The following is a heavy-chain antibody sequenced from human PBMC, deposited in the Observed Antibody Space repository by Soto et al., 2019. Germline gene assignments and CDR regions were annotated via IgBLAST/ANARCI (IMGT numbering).Heavy chain of an antibody. CDR2: VIPLIGTS. CDR1: GGTFSTYA. Sequence: QVQLVQSGAEVKKPGSSVTVSCKLSGGTFSTYAISWVRQAPGLGLEWMGRVIPLIGTSNYAQKFKGRVTITADESTSTVYLEVTSLRSEDTAVYYCARDLAKGGGSAGFDYWGQETLVTVSS. CDR3: ARDLAKGGGSAGFDY. J-gene: IGHJ4*02. V-gene: IGHV1-69*18. D-gene: IGHD1-26*01.